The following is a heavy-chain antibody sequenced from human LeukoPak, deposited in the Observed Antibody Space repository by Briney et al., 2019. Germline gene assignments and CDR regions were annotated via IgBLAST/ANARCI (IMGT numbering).Heavy chain of an antibody. CDR3: HFKYCSSSTCFYYFDY. V-gene: IGHV4-28*01. CDR2: IYYSGIT. Sequence: SDTLSLTCAVSGYSISSSNWWGWIRQPPGKGLEWIGYIYYSGITYYNPSLRSRVTISVDTSKNQFSLKLSSVTATDTAVYYCHFKYCSSSTCFYYFDYWGQGTLVTVSS. J-gene: IGHJ4*02. D-gene: IGHD2-2*01. CDR1: GYSISSSNW.